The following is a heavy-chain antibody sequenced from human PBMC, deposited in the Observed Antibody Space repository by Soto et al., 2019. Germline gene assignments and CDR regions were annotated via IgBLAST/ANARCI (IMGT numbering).Heavy chain of an antibody. CDR1: GGSFSGYY. J-gene: IGHJ4*01. V-gene: IGHV4-34*01. CDR2: INHSGST. D-gene: IGHD4-17*01. CDR3: ARKGRVWRMTTVNY. Sequence: QVQLQQWGAGLLKPSETLSLTCAVYGGSFSGYYWSWIRQPPGKGLEWIGEINHSGSTNYNPPLKSLVIISVNSYTIQFNLQLSSVTAAVTAVYYCARKGRVWRMTTVNYWGPRTLVTVS.